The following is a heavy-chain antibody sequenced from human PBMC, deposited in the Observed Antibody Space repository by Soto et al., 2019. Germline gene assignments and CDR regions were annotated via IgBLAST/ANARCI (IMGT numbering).Heavy chain of an antibody. CDR1: GFTFSSYA. V-gene: IGHV3-23*01. Sequence: GGSLRLSCAASGFTFSSYAMSWVRQAPGKGLEWVSAISGSGGSTYYADSVKGRFTISRDNSKNTLYLQMNSLRAEDTAVYYCAKGLVVPAASGYWFDPWGQGTLVTVSS. D-gene: IGHD2-2*01. CDR3: AKGLVVPAASGYWFDP. J-gene: IGHJ5*02. CDR2: ISGSGGST.